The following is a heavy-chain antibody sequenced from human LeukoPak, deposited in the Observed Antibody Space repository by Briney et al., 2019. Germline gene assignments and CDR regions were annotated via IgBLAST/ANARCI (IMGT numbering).Heavy chain of an antibody. J-gene: IGHJ4*02. CDR2: IYYSGST. CDR3: ARHVRSGWYEGVFDY. CDR1: GGSISSYY. D-gene: IGHD6-19*01. Sequence: SETLSLTCTVSGGSISSYYWSWIRQPPGKGLEWIEYIYYSGSTNYNPSLKSRVTISVDTSKNQFSLKLSSVTAADTAVYSCARHVRSGWYEGVFDYWGQGTLVTVSS. V-gene: IGHV4-59*01.